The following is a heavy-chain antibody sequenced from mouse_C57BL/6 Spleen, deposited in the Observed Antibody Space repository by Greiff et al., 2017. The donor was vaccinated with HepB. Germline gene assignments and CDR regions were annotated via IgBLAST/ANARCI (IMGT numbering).Heavy chain of an antibody. CDR3: ARSTMVTTRAMDY. J-gene: IGHJ4*01. D-gene: IGHD2-2*01. Sequence: EVHPVESGGGLVKPGGSLKLSCAASGFTFSDYGMHWVRQAPEKGLEWVAYISSGSSTIYYADTVKGRFTISRDNAKNTLFLQMTSLRSEDTAMYYCARSTMVTTRAMDYWGQGTSVTVSS. CDR2: ISSGSSTI. CDR1: GFTFSDYG. V-gene: IGHV5-17*01.